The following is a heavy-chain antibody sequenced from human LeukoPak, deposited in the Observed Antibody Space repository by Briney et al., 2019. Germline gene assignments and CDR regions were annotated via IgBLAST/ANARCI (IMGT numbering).Heavy chain of an antibody. CDR2: IDPNSGGT. V-gene: IGHV1-2*02. Sequence: VASVKVSCKTSGYTFTGYYMHWVGQAPGQGLEWMGWIDPNSGGTNYAQKFQGRVTMTRDTSIGTAYMELSGLTSDDTAVYYCARGYYDRGSLYYFDYWGQGTLVTVSS. J-gene: IGHJ4*02. CDR3: ARGYYDRGSLYYFDY. D-gene: IGHD3-22*01. CDR1: GYTFTGYY.